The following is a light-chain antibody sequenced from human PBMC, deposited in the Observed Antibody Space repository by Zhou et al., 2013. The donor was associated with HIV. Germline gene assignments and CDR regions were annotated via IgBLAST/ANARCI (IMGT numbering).Light chain of an antibody. CDR1: SSDVGSYNL. Sequence: QSALTQPASVSGSPGQSITISCTGTSSDVGSYNLVSWYQQHPGKAPKVMIYEVSKRPSGVSNRFSGSKSGNTASLTISGLQAEDEADYYCCSYAGSYTFVFGTGTKVTVL. CDR3: CSYAGSYTFV. J-gene: IGLJ1*01. V-gene: IGLV2-23*02. CDR2: EVS.